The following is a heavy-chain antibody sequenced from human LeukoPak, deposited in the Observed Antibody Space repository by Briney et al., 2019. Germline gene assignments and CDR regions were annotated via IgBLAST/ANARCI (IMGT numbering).Heavy chain of an antibody. CDR2: INPNSGGT. CDR3: ATNKRGQYGMDV. V-gene: IGHV1-2*02. CDR1: GYTFTGYY. J-gene: IGHJ6*02. Sequence: ASVKVSCKASGYTFTGYYMHWVRQAPGQGLEWMGWINPNSGGTNYAQKFQGRVTMTRDTSISTAYMELSSLRSEDTAVYYCATNKRGQYGMDVWGQGTTVTVSS. D-gene: IGHD3-10*01.